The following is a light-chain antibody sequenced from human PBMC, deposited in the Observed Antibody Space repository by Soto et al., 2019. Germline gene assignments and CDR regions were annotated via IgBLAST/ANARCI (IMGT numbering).Light chain of an antibody. CDR3: PQYGDSPLT. V-gene: IGKV3-20*01. CDR1: QSVSSSTS. Sequence: EIVLTQSPGTLSLSPGERATLSCRASQSVSSSTSLAWYQQKTGQAPRLLIYGASSRAVGVPDRFSGSGSGTDFTLTISRLEPEDFAVYYCPQYGDSPLTFGGGTKVE. CDR2: GAS. J-gene: IGKJ4*01.